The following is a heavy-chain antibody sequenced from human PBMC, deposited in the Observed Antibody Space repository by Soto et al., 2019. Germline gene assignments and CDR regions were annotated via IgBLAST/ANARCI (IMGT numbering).Heavy chain of an antibody. V-gene: IGHV3-30*18. J-gene: IGHJ4*02. D-gene: IGHD3-22*01. CDR2: ISYDGSNK. Sequence: GGSLRLSCAASGFTFSSYGLHCVRQAPGKGLEWLAVISYDGSNKYYADSVKGRFTISRDNSKNTLYLQMNSLRAEDTAVYYCAKAVYDSSGYSIDYWGQGTLVTVSS. CDR1: GFTFSSYG. CDR3: AKAVYDSSGYSIDY.